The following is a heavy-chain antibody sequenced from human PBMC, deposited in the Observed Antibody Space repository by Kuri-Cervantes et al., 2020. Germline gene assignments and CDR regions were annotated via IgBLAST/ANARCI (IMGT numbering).Heavy chain of an antibody. J-gene: IGHJ4*02. CDR1: GGTFSSYA. V-gene: IGHV1-69*01. CDR2: IIPILGTA. D-gene: IGHD1-26*01. CDR3: ARDSLVGARMTFGY. Sequence: GGSLRLSCKASGGTFSSYAISWVRQAPGQGLEWMGGIIPILGTANYAQKFQGRVTITADESTSTAYMELSSLGSDDTAVYYCARDSLVGARMTFGYWGQGTLVTVSS.